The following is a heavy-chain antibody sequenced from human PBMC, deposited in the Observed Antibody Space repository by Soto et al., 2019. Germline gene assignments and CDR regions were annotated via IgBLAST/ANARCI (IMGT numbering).Heavy chain of an antibody. CDR2: IYYSGST. CDR1: GGSISSGGYY. CDR3: AGDGIAARPHDRGYYGMDV. Sequence: QVQLQESGPGLVKPSQTLSLTCTVSGGSISSGGYYWSWIRQHPGKGLEWIGYIYYSGSTYYNPSLKSRVTISVDTSKNQFSLKLSSVTAADTAVYYCAGDGIAARPHDRGYYGMDVWGQGTTVTVSS. D-gene: IGHD6-6*01. V-gene: IGHV4-31*03. J-gene: IGHJ6*02.